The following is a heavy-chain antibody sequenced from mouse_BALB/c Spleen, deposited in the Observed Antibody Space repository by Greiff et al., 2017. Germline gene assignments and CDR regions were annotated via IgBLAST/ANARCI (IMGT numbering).Heavy chain of an antibody. J-gene: IGHJ4*01. Sequence: QVQLQQSGAELVRPGVSVKISCKGSGYTFTDYAMHWVKQSHAQSLEWIGVISTYYGDASYNQKFKGKATMTVDKSSSTAYMELARLTSEDSAIYYCARGHYYGKYYYAMDYWGQGTSVTVSS. CDR2: ISTYYGDA. CDR3: ARGHYYGKYYYAMDY. CDR1: GYTFTDYA. D-gene: IGHD1-2*01. V-gene: IGHV1S137*01.